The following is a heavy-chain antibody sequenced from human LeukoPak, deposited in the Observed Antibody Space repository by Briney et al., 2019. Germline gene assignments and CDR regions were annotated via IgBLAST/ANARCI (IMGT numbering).Heavy chain of an antibody. CDR3: AKDIVGATGGGGY. Sequence: ASVKVSCKASGYTFTSYYMHWVRQAPGQGLEWMGIINPSGGSTNYAQKFQGRVTTTRDMSTSTVYMELSSLRSEDTAVYYCAKDIVGATGGGGYWGQGTLVTVSS. D-gene: IGHD1-26*01. CDR1: GYTFTSYY. J-gene: IGHJ4*02. CDR2: INPSGGST. V-gene: IGHV1-46*01.